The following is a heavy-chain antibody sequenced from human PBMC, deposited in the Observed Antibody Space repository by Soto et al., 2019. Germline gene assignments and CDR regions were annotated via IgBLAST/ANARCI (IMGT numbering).Heavy chain of an antibody. V-gene: IGHV4-34*01. CDR1: GGSFSGYY. CDR2: IYYSGTT. CDR3: VRFYGNAFDI. D-gene: IGHD3-10*01. Sequence: SETLSLTCAVYGGSFSGYYWNWIRQPPGKGLSWIGNIYYSGTTDYNPSLKSRVSVSTDTSRNQLSLTLSSVTAADTAVYYCVRFYGNAFDIWGPGTLVTVSS. J-gene: IGHJ3*02.